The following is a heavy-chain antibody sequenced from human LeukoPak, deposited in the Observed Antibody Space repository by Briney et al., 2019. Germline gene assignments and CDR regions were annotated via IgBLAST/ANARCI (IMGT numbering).Heavy chain of an antibody. J-gene: IGHJ5*02. V-gene: IGHV3-9*01. CDR2: ISWNSGSI. Sequence: GGSLRLSCAASGFTFDDYAMHWVRQAPGKGLEWVSGISWNSGSIGYADSVKGRFTISRDNAKNSLYLQMNSLRAEDTALYYCAKGMTWRSSWIGWFDPWGQGTLVTVSS. CDR1: GFTFDDYA. D-gene: IGHD6-13*01. CDR3: AKGMTWRSSWIGWFDP.